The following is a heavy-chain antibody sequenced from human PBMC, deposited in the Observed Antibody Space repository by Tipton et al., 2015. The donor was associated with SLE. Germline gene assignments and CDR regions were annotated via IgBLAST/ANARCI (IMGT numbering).Heavy chain of an antibody. J-gene: IGHJ4*02. CDR2: INPNSGAT. V-gene: IGHV1-2*02. D-gene: IGHD3-16*01. Sequence: QVQLVQSGAEVRKPGASVRVSCKASGYSFIGSYIHWVRQAPGQGLEWMGWINPNSGATNYAQKFQGRVTVTTDMSISTAYMELNSLRSDDTAVYFCARLGGGYWGQGTLVTVSS. CDR1: GYSFIGSY. CDR3: ARLGGGY.